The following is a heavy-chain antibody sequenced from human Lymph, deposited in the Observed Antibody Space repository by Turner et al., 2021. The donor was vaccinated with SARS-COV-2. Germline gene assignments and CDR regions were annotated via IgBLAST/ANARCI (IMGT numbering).Heavy chain of an antibody. CDR2: IKKDGSEK. V-gene: IGHV3-7*01. CDR3: ARVEMATISFDY. CDR1: GFTFSLYW. Sequence: EVQLVESGGGLVQPGGSLRLSCAASGFTFSLYWMSWVRQAPGKGLEWVANIKKDGSEKYYVDSVKGRFTISRDNAKNSLYLQMNSLRAEDTAVYYCARVEMATISFDYWGQGTLVPVSS. J-gene: IGHJ4*02.